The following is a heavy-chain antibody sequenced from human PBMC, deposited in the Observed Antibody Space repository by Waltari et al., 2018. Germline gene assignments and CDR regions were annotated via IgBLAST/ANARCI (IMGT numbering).Heavy chain of an antibody. D-gene: IGHD6-13*01. CDR1: GFTFSRYW. CDR3: ARVARKTYSSPVPGRDYYYGMDV. V-gene: IGHV3-74*01. CDR2: NNSDGSHT. Sequence: EEQLVESGGGLIQPGESLRVSCAVSGFTFSRYWMNWVRQAPGKGLVGVARNNSDGSHTSYADSVKGRFTISRDNAKNTVYLQMKSLRPEDTAVYYCARVARKTYSSPVPGRDYYYGMDVWGLGTTVTVSS. J-gene: IGHJ6*02.